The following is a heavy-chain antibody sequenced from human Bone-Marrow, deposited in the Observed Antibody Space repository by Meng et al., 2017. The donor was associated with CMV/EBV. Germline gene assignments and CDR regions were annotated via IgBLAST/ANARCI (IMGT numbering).Heavy chain of an antibody. CDR3: ARAWGEGGRGTTGTTRSYYYGMDV. Sequence: GESLKISCAASGFTFSDYYMRWIRQAPGKGLEWVSYISSSGSTIYYADSVKGRFTISRDNAKNSLYLQMNSLRAEDTAVYYCARAWGEGGRGTTGTTRSYYYGMDVWGQGTTVTVSS. CDR2: ISSSGSTI. CDR1: GFTFSDYY. J-gene: IGHJ6*02. V-gene: IGHV3-11*01. D-gene: IGHD1-1*01.